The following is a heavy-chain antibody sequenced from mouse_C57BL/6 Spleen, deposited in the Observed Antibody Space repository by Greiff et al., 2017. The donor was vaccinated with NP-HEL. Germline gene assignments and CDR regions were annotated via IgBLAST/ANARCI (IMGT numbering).Heavy chain of an antibody. CDR3: ATGTAWFAY. V-gene: IGHV1-66*01. CDR1: GYSFTSYY. J-gene: IGHJ3*01. CDR2: IYPGSGNT. D-gene: IGHD4-1*01. Sequence: VKLQQSGPELVKPGASVKISCKASGYSFTSYYIHWVKQRPGQGLEWIGWIYPGSGNTKYNEKFKGKATLTADTSSSTAYMQLSSLTSEDSAVYYCATGTAWFAYWGQGTLVTVSA.